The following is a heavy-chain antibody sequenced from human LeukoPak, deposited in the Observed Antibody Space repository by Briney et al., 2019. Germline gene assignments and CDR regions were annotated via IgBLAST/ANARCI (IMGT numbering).Heavy chain of an antibody. V-gene: IGHV4-39*07. J-gene: IGHJ4*02. Sequence: SETLSLTCTVSGGSISSSSYYWGWIRQPPGKGLEWIGSIYYSGSTNYNPSLKSRVTISVDTSKNQFSLKLSSVTAADTAVYYCARGAEYNWNYDYWGQGTLVTVSS. CDR2: IYYSGST. CDR3: ARGAEYNWNYDY. D-gene: IGHD1-7*01. CDR1: GGSISSSSYY.